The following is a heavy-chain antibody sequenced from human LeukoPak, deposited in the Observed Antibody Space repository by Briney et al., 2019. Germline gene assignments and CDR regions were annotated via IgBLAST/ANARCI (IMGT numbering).Heavy chain of an antibody. CDR3: ARRPRFIAARPRGSWFDP. CDR2: MYSSGGTI. V-gene: IGHV4-4*07. J-gene: IGHJ5*02. D-gene: IGHD6-25*01. Sequence: SETLSLTCTVSGGSITSNYLNWIRQPAGMGLEWIGRMYSSGGTINYNPSLKSRVTISVDTSKNQFSLKLSSVTAADTAVYYCARRPRFIAARPRGSWFDPWGQGTLVTVSS. CDR1: GGSITSNY.